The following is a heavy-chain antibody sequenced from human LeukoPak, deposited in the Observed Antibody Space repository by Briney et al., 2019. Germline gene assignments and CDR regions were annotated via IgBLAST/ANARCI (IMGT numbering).Heavy chain of an antibody. D-gene: IGHD1-26*01. V-gene: IGHV1-2*02. CDR3: AREWELLKAAFDI. CDR1: GYTFTSNY. Sequence: ASVKVSCKAFGYTFTSNYMHWVRQAPGQGLEWMGWINPNSGGTNYAQKFQGRVTMTRDTSISTAYMELSRLRSDDTAVYYCAREWELLKAAFDIWGQGTMVTVSS. CDR2: INPNSGGT. J-gene: IGHJ3*02.